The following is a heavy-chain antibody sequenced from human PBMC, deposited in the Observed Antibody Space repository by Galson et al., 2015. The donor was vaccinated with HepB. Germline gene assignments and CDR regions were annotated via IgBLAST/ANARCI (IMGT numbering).Heavy chain of an antibody. V-gene: IGHV4-61*02. CDR2: TFPSGTT. J-gene: IGHJ5*02. Sequence: TLSLTCSVSGASISSGDYFWNWIRQPAGRGLEWIGRTFPSGTTKYNPFLRGRVTMSIDKSKNQFSLELTSVTAADTAVYYCVRICYYDCGGNQDWFDPWGQGTLVTVSS. CDR3: VRICYYDCGGNQDWFDP. CDR1: GASISSGDYF. D-gene: IGHD3-22*01.